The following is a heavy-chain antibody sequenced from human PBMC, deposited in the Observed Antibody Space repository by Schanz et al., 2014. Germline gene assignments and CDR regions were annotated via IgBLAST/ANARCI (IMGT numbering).Heavy chain of an antibody. V-gene: IGHV3-33*03. D-gene: IGHD3-9*01. CDR2: TRYDGNNK. J-gene: IGHJ4*02. CDR3: AKHVRSLTGNDY. CDR1: GFTFSRYG. Sequence: QVQLVESGGGVVQPGRSLRLSCAASGFTFSRYGMHWVRQAPGKGLEWVAATRYDGNNKYYVDSVKGRFTISRDNAKNSLYLQMNSLRAEDTAVYYCAKHVRSLTGNDYWGQGTLVTVSS.